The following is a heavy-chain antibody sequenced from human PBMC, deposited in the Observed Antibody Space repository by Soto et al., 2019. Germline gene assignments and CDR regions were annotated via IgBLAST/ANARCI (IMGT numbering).Heavy chain of an antibody. V-gene: IGHV1-69*01. Sequence: QVQLVQSGAEVKKPGSSVKVSCKASGGTFSSYAISWVRQAPGQGLEWMGGIIPISGTANYAQKFQGRVTITADESTSTAYMELSSLSSEDTAVYYCARVRCSGGSCYSTLYYYYGMDVWGQGTTVTVSS. D-gene: IGHD2-15*01. CDR2: IIPISGTA. CDR3: ARVRCSGGSCYSTLYYYYGMDV. CDR1: GGTFSSYA. J-gene: IGHJ6*02.